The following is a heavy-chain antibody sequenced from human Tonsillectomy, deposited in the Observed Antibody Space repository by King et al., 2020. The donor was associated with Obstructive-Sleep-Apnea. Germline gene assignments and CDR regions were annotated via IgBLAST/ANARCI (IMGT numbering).Heavy chain of an antibody. CDR2: IFSNDEK. Sequence: TLKESGPVLVKPTETLTLTCTVSGFSLRNARMGVSWIRQPPGKALEWLAHIFSNDEKSYSTSLKSRLTISKDTSKSQVVLTMTNMDPVDTATYYCARITGYYYGSGSYYYFFDYWGQGTLVTVSS. V-gene: IGHV2-26*01. CDR3: ARITGYYYGSGSYYYFFDY. J-gene: IGHJ4*02. D-gene: IGHD3-10*01. CDR1: GFSLRNARMG.